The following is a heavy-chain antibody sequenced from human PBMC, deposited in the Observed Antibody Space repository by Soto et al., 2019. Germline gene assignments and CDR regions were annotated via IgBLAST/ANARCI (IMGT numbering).Heavy chain of an antibody. D-gene: IGHD6-25*01. CDR2: ISSSGSTI. CDR1: GFTFSIYE. CDR3: ARIRGSQRAYYYYGMDV. Sequence: GGSLRLSCAASGFTFSIYEMNLVLQAPGKGLEWVSYISSSGSTIYYADSVKGRFTISRDNAKNSLYLQMNSLRAEDTAVYYCARIRGSQRAYYYYGMDVWGQGTTVTVSS. J-gene: IGHJ6*02. V-gene: IGHV3-48*03.